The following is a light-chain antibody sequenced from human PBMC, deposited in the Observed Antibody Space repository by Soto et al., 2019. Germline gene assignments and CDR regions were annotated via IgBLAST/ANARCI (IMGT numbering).Light chain of an antibody. V-gene: IGKV1-5*01. CDR2: DDS. CDR3: QQYNGYSS. CDR1: QSISSW. Sequence: DIQMTQSPSTLSASVGDRVTIACRASQSISSWLAWYQQKPGKAPNLLIYDDSSLESGVPSRFSGSGSGTEFTLTISSLQPDDFATYYCQQYNGYSSFGQGTKV. J-gene: IGKJ1*01.